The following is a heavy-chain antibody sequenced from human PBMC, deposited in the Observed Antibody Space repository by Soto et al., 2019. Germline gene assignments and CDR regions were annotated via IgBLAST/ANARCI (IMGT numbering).Heavy chain of an antibody. V-gene: IGHV4-61*01. J-gene: IGHJ4*02. CDR2: IYYSGST. D-gene: IGHD6-19*01. CDR1: GGSVSSGNYY. CDR3: ASYSSGWYDVSY. Sequence: QVQLQESGPGLVKPSETLSLTCTVSGGSVSSGNYYWSWIRQPPGKRLEWIGYIYYSGSTNYNPSLKSRVTISVDTSKNQFSLKLSSVTAADTAVYYCASYSSGWYDVSYRGQGTLVTVSS.